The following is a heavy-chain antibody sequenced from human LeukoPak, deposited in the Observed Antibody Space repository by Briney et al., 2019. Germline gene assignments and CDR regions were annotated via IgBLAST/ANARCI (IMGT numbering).Heavy chain of an antibody. CDR1: GFTVSSNY. D-gene: IGHD3-3*01. Sequence: PGGSLRLSCAASGFTVSSNYMSWVRQAPGKGLEWVSVIYSGGSTYYADSVKGRFTISRDNSKNTLYLQMNSLRAEDTAVYYCARTSGSGYYTQYFQHWGQGTLVTVSS. V-gene: IGHV3-53*01. CDR2: IYSGGST. J-gene: IGHJ1*01. CDR3: ARTSGSGYYTQYFQH.